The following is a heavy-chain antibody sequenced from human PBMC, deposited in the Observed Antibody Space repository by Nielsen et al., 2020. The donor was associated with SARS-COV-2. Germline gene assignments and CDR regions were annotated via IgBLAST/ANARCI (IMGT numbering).Heavy chain of an antibody. CDR3: ARWRFSYGLGYYGLDV. Sequence: GESLKISCAASGFTVSSNYMSWVRQAPGKGLEWVSVIYSGGSTYYADSVKGRFTISRHNSKNTLYLQMNSLRAEDTAVYYCARWRFSYGLGYYGLDVWGQGTTVTVSS. CDR2: IYSGGST. V-gene: IGHV3-53*04. J-gene: IGHJ6*02. D-gene: IGHD5-18*01. CDR1: GFTVSSNY.